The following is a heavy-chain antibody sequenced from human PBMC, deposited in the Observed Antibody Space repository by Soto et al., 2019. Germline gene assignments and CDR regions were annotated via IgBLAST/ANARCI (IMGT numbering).Heavy chain of an antibody. D-gene: IGHD5-18*01. Sequence: QVQLQESGPGLVKPSATLSLTCTVSGGSISSYYWGWIRQPPGKGLEWIGYIDYSGSANYNPSLKSRVTISVDTSKNQFSLKLSSVTAADTAVYYCARRIQHYYGMDVWGQGTTVTVSS. CDR2: IDYSGSA. CDR3: ARRIQHYYGMDV. J-gene: IGHJ6*02. CDR1: GGSISSYY. V-gene: IGHV4-59*01.